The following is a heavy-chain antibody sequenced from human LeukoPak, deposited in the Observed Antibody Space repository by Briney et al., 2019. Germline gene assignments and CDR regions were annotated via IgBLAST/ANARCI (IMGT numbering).Heavy chain of an antibody. CDR1: GGSISSSSYY. D-gene: IGHD3-16*02. V-gene: IGHV4-61*02. J-gene: IGHJ4*02. CDR2: IYTSGST. CDR3: ARDVRLGELSAGDY. Sequence: SETLSLTCTVSGGSISSSSYYWSWIRQPAGKGLEWIGRIYTSGSTNYNPSLKSRVTISGDTSKSQFSLRLTSVTAADTAVYFCARDVRLGELSAGDYWGQGALVTVSS.